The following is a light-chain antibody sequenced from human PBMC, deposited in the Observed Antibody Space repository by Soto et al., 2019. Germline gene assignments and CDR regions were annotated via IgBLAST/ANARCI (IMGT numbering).Light chain of an antibody. CDR1: QTFSSW. V-gene: IGKV1-5*03. Sequence: VQMTQSPSTLSGSVGDRVTITCRASQTFSSWLAWYQQKPGKAPKLLIYKASTLKSGVPSRFSGSGSGTEFTLTISSLQPDDFATYYCQHYNSYSEAFGQGTKVDIK. CDR2: KAS. CDR3: QHYNSYSEA. J-gene: IGKJ1*01.